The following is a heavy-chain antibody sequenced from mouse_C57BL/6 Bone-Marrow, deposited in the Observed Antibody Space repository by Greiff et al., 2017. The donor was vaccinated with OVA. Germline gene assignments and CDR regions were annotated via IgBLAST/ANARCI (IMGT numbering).Heavy chain of an antibody. V-gene: IGHV10-1*01. CDR3: VRLGSSSYYAMDY. D-gene: IGHD1-1*01. CDR1: GFSFNTYA. CDR2: IRSKSNNYAT. Sequence: EVQGVESGGGLVQPKGSLKLSCAASGFSFNTYAMNWVRQAPGKGLEWVARIRSKSNNYATYYADSVKDRFTISRDDSESMLYLQMNKLKTEETAMYYCVRLGSSSYYAMDYWGQGTSVTVSS. J-gene: IGHJ4*01.